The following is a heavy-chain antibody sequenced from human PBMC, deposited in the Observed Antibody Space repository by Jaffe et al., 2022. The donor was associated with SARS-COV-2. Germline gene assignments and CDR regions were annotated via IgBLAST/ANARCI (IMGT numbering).Heavy chain of an antibody. D-gene: IGHD1-1*01. CDR2: IGGGGYDM. CDR1: GFTFSDFN. Sequence: EVQLVESGGGLVKPGGSLRLSCAASGFTFSDFNMNWVRQAPGRGLEWVSSIGGGGYDMYHADSVKGRFTISRDNAKNSLYLQMNSLRVEDTAVYYCAREGPTGIKDLGYWGQGTLVTVSS. V-gene: IGHV3-21*02. J-gene: IGHJ4*02. CDR3: AREGPTGIKDLGY.